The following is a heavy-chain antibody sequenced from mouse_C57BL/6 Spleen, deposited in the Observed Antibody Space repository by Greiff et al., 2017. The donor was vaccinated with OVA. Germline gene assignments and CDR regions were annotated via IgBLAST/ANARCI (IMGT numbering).Heavy chain of an antibody. J-gene: IGHJ1*03. CDR3: ARYTYYYGSTSYWYFDV. CDR1: GFTFTDYY. V-gene: IGHV7-3*01. Sequence: VQLKESGGGLVQPGGSLSLSCAASGFTFTDYYMSWVRQPPGKALEWLGFIRNKANGYTTEYSASVKGRFTISRDNSQSILYLQMNALRAEDSATYYCARYTYYYGSTSYWYFDVWGTGTTVTVSS. CDR2: IRNKANGYTT. D-gene: IGHD1-1*01.